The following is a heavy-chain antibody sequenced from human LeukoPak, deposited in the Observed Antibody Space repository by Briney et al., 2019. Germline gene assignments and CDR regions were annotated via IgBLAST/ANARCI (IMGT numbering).Heavy chain of an antibody. CDR3: ARELFSSGSCPDG. CDR1: GFTFSYYA. J-gene: IGHJ4*02. Sequence: GGSLRLSCSASGFTFSYYAIHWVRQAPGKXXXXXALIWSDGSNKYYADSVKGRITISRDNSKNTVYLQMNSLRAEDTAVYYCARELFSSGSCPDGWGQGTLVTVSS. CDR2: IWSDGSNK. D-gene: IGHD3-10*01. V-gene: IGHV3-33*01.